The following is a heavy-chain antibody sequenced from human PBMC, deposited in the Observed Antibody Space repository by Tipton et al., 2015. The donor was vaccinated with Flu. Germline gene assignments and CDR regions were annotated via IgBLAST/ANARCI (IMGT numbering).Heavy chain of an antibody. D-gene: IGHD1-26*01. CDR1: GFSFSSYE. J-gene: IGHJ4*02. CDR2: INSGGSTI. Sequence: GSLRLSCAASGFSFSSYEMNWVRQAPGKGLEWVSYINSGGSTIYYADSVKGRFTISRDNAKNSLYLQMNNLRAEDTAVYYCARLFVYVGEPLGYWGQGTLVTVSS. V-gene: IGHV3-48*03. CDR3: ARLFVYVGEPLGY.